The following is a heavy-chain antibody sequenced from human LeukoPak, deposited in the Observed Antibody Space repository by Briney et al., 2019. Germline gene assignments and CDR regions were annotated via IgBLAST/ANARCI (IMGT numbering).Heavy chain of an antibody. Sequence: ASVKVSCKASGYTSTGYYMHWVRQAPGQGLEWMGWINPNSGGTNYAQKFQGRVTMTRDTPISTAYMELSRLRSDDTAVYYCARDRDGWYTFDYWGQGTLVTVSS. CDR2: INPNSGGT. CDR1: GYTSTGYY. J-gene: IGHJ4*02. D-gene: IGHD6-19*01. V-gene: IGHV1-2*02. CDR3: ARDRDGWYTFDY.